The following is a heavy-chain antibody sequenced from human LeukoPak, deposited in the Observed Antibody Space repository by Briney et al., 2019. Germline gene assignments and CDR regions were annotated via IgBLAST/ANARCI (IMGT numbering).Heavy chain of an antibody. V-gene: IGHV3-9*01. CDR3: AKAYSSSSGTNYFDY. CDR1: GFTFSSHS. CDR2: ISWNSGSI. D-gene: IGHD6-6*01. Sequence: PGGSLRLSCAASGFTFSSHSMTWVRQAPGKGLEWVSGISWNSGSIGYADSVKGRFTISRDNAKNSLYLQMNSLRAEDTALYYCAKAYSSSSGTNYFDYWGQGTLVTVSS. J-gene: IGHJ4*02.